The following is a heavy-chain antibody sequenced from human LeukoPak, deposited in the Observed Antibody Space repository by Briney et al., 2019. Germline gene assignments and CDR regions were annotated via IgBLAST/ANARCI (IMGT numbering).Heavy chain of an antibody. J-gene: IGHJ4*02. CDR3: AKDLSYDFWSGYSLDY. V-gene: IGHV3-11*01. CDR1: GFTFSDYY. CDR2: ISSSSSSI. D-gene: IGHD3-3*01. Sequence: GGSLRLSCAASGFTFSDYYMSWIRQAPGKGLEWVSYISSSSSSIYYADSVRGRFTISRDNAKKSLYLQMNSLRAEDTAVYYCAKDLSYDFWSGYSLDYWGQGTLVTVSS.